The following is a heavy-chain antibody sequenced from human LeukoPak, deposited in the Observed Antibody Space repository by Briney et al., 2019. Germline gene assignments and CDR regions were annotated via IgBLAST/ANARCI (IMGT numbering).Heavy chain of an antibody. D-gene: IGHD1-14*01. V-gene: IGHV4-59*01. CDR2: IYYSGST. Sequence: PSETLSLTCTVSGGSISSYYWSWIRQPPGKGLEWIGYIYYSGSTNYNLSLKSRVTISVDTSKNQFSLKLSSVTAADTAVYYCASLKTGANWFDPWGQGTLVTVSS. CDR1: GGSISSYY. CDR3: ASLKTGANWFDP. J-gene: IGHJ5*02.